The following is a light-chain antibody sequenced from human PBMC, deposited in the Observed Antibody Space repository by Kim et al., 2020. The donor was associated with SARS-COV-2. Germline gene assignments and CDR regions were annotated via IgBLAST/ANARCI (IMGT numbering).Light chain of an antibody. CDR2: GAS. J-gene: IGKJ4*01. CDR3: QQYGSVPLT. CDR1: QSVFSTY. Sequence: EIVLTQSPGTLSLSPGERVTLSCRASQSVFSTYLAWFQQKPGQAPRLLIYGASSRATGIPDRFSGSGSGTDFTLTISRLEPEDFAVYYCQQYGSVPLTFGGGTKV. V-gene: IGKV3-20*01.